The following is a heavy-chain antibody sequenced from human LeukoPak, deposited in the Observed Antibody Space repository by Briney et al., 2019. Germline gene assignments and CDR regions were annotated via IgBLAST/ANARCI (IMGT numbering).Heavy chain of an antibody. D-gene: IGHD4-17*01. V-gene: IGHV3-48*03. CDR2: ISNSGITI. J-gene: IGHJ4*02. CDR3: ARGRLRGLDY. CDR1: GFTFSSFE. Sequence: PGGSLRLSCAASGFTFSSFEMNWVRQAPGKGLEWISYISNSGITIYYTDSVKGRFTISRDNAKNSLYLQMNSLRAEETTVYYCARGRLRGLDYWGQGTLVTVSS.